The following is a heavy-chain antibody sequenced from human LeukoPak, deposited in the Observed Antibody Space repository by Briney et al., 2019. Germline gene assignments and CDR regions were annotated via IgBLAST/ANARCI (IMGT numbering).Heavy chain of an antibody. Sequence: GGSLRLSCAASGFTVSGNYMSWVRQAPGKGLEWGSVIYSGGSTYYADSVKGRFTISRDNSKNTLYLQMNSLRAEDTAVYYCVIGEKYSSGWYDSVWGQGTLVTVSS. D-gene: IGHD6-19*01. CDR2: IYSGGST. CDR1: GFTVSGNY. J-gene: IGHJ4*02. CDR3: VIGEKYSSGWYDSV. V-gene: IGHV3-53*01.